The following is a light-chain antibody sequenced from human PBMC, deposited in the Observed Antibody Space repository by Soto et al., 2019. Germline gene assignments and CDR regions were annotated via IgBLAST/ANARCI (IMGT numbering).Light chain of an antibody. J-gene: IGLJ2*01. CDR2: EVR. CDR3: SSYTSSSTL. V-gene: IGLV2-14*01. Sequence: QPVLTQPASVSGSPGQSITISCTGTSSDVGGYNYVSWYQQHPGKAPKLIIYEVRNRPSGVSSRFSGSKSGNTASLTISGLQAEDEADYYCSSYTSSSTLFGGGTKLTVL. CDR1: SSDVGGYNY.